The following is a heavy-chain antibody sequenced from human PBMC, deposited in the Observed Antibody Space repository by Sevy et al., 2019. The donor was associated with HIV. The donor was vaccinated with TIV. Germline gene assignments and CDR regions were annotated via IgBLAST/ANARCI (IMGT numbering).Heavy chain of an antibody. Sequence: SKTLSLTCTVSGGFISSYYWNWIRQPPGKGLEWIGYIYYSGNTNYNPSLKSRVTISLDMSKNQFSLKLSSVTAADTAVYYCATGVAAADNWFDPWVQGTLVTVSS. CDR1: GGFISSYY. CDR2: IYYSGNT. D-gene: IGHD6-13*01. CDR3: ATGVAAADNWFDP. V-gene: IGHV4-59*01. J-gene: IGHJ5*02.